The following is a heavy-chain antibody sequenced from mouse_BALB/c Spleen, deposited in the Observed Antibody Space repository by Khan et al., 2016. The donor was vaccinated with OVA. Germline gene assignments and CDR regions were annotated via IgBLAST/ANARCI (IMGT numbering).Heavy chain of an antibody. V-gene: IGHV3-2*02. D-gene: IGHD4-1*01. CDR1: GYSITSDYA. CDR3: ASELGRYYALDY. Sequence: VQLKQSGPGLVKPSQSLSLTCTVTGYSITSDYAWNWIRQFPGNKLEWMGYISYSGSTTYNPSPKSRISITRDTSKDQLFLQLKSVTSEDAATYYCASELGRYYALDYWGQGTSVTVSS. CDR2: ISYSGST. J-gene: IGHJ4*01.